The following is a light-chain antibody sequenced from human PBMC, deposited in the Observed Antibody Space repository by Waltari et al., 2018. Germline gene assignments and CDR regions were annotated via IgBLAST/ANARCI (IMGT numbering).Light chain of an antibody. CDR1: QSVGRT. CDR3: QKYGTRPAT. CDR2: DAS. Sequence: EIVLTQSPASLSLSPGDRATLSCRASQSVGRTLAWYQHRPGQAPRLLIYDASTRATRIPDRFSGSGSGTDFSLTISRLEPEDFAVYYCQKYGTRPATFGQGTKVEVK. J-gene: IGKJ1*01. V-gene: IGKV3-20*01.